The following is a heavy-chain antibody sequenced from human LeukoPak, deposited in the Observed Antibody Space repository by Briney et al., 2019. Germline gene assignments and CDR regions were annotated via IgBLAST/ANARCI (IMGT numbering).Heavy chain of an antibody. J-gene: IGHJ4*02. CDR3: ARWGGYGDYASSY. V-gene: IGHV3-21*01. CDR1: GFTFSSYS. CDR2: ISSSSSYI. D-gene: IGHD4-17*01. Sequence: GGSLRLSCAASGFTFSSYSMNWVRPAPGKGLEWVSSISSSSSYIYYADSVKGRFTISRDNAKNSLYLQMNSLRAEDTAVYYCARWGGYGDYASSYWGQGSLVTVSS.